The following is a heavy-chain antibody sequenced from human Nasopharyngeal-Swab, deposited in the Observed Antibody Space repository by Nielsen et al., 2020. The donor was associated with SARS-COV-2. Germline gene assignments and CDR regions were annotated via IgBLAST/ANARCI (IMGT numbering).Heavy chain of an antibody. CDR2: IIPILGIA. J-gene: IGHJ4*02. D-gene: IGHD2-21*02. CDR3: ARTPYCGGDCYRHFDY. Sequence: SVKVSCKASGGTFSSYAISWVRQAPGQGLEWMGGIIPILGIANYAQKFQGRVTITADKSTSTAYMELSSLRSEDTAVYYCARTPYCGGDCYRHFDYWGQGTLVTVYS. V-gene: IGHV1-69*10. CDR1: GGTFSSYA.